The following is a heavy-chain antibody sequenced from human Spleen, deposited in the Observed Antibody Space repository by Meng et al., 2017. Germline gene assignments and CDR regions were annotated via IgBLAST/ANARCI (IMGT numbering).Heavy chain of an antibody. Sequence: GGSLRLSCAASGFTFSSYWMSWVRQAPGKGLEWVANIKQNGSEKYYVDSVKGRFTISRDNAKSSLFLHMYNLRAEDTAVYYCARHRSSGWYKDDAFDIWGQGTMVTVSS. CDR1: GFTFSSYW. CDR2: IKQNGSEK. J-gene: IGHJ3*02. V-gene: IGHV3-7*01. D-gene: IGHD6-19*01. CDR3: ARHRSSGWYKDDAFDI.